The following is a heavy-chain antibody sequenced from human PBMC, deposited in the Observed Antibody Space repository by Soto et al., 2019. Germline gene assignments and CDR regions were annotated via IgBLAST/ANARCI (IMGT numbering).Heavy chain of an antibody. Sequence: GASVKVSCKVSGYTLTELSMHWVRQAPGQGLEWMGWISAYNGNTNYAQKLQGRVTMTTDTSTSTAYMELRSLRSDDTAVYYCASETPFYYDSSGYYRSNSDDAFDIWGQGTMVTVSS. CDR2: ISAYNGNT. CDR1: GYTLTELS. V-gene: IGHV1-18*01. J-gene: IGHJ3*02. D-gene: IGHD3-22*01. CDR3: ASETPFYYDSSGYYRSNSDDAFDI.